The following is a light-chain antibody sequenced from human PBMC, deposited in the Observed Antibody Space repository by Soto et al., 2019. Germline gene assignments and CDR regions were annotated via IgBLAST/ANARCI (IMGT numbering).Light chain of an antibody. V-gene: IGKV1-5*01. Sequence: DIHMTQSPSTLSASLGDRVTIPFRASQSISSWLAWYQQKPGKAPKLLIYAASTLQSGVPSRFSGSGSGTDFTLTISCLQSEDFATYYCQQYYSYLITFGQGTRLEIK. CDR1: QSISSW. CDR2: AAS. J-gene: IGKJ5*01. CDR3: QQYYSYLIT.